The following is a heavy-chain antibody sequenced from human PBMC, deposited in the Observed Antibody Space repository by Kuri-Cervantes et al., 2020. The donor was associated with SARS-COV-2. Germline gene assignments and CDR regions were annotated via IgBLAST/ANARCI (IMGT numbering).Heavy chain of an antibody. CDR2: IYPGNSDI. D-gene: IGHD2-2*02. J-gene: IGHJ3*02. Sequence: GESLKISCKGSGYTLTNYWIGWVRQMHGKGLEWMGIIYPGNSDIRYSPSFQGQVTISADKSISTAYLQWSSLKASDTAMYYCARLSGVVVVPAAIRPSPIDAFDIWGQGTMATVSS. V-gene: IGHV5-51*01. CDR1: GYTLTNYW. CDR3: ARLSGVVVVPAAIRPSPIDAFDI.